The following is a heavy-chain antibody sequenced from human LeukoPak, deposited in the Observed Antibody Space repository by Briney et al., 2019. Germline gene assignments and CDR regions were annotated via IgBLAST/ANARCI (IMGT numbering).Heavy chain of an antibody. J-gene: IGHJ4*02. CDR1: GFTFSSYA. V-gene: IGHV3-23*01. D-gene: IGHD3-22*01. Sequence: GGSLRLSCAASGFTFSSYAMSCVRQAPGKGLEWVSAISGSGGSTYYADSVKGRFTISRDNSKNTLYLQMNSLRAEDTAVYYCAKVFPYYYDSSGYYLGDYFDYWGQGTLVTVSS. CDR3: AKVFPYYYDSSGYYLGDYFDY. CDR2: ISGSGGST.